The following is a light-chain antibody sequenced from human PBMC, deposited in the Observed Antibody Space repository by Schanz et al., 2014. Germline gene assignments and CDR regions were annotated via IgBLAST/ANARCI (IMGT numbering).Light chain of an antibody. CDR1: QSVSSY. V-gene: IGKV3-11*01. CDR3: QQRSIWPQT. Sequence: ESVLTQSPATLSLSPGERATLSCRASQSVSSYLAWYQQKPGQAPRLLIYDASNRATGIPARFSGSGSGTDFTLTISSLEPEDFAVYYCQQRSIWPQTFGQGTKVEIK. CDR2: DAS. J-gene: IGKJ1*01.